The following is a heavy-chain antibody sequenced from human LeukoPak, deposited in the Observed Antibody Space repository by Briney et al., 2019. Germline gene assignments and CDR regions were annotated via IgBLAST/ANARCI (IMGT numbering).Heavy chain of an antibody. Sequence: GASVKVSCKASGYTFTGYYMQWVRQAPGQGLEWMGWINPNSGETKNAQKFQGRVTMTRDTSISTAYMELSSLRSDDTAVYYCARDKDWNRGYYMDVWGKGTTVTVSS. V-gene: IGHV1-2*02. D-gene: IGHD1-1*01. CDR2: INPNSGET. CDR1: GYTFTGYY. J-gene: IGHJ6*03. CDR3: ARDKDWNRGYYMDV.